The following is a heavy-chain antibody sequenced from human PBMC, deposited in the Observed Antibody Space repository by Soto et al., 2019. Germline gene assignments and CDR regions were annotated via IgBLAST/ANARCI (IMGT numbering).Heavy chain of an antibody. CDR1: GFTFSSYS. CDR3: ARDRQSTPWYAADY. V-gene: IGHV3-21*01. J-gene: IGHJ4*02. Sequence: KPGRSLSLSCECSGFTFSSYSMNWVRQAPGKGLEWVSSISGSSGYIYYADSVKSLFTISRDNAKNSLYLEMTTLRDEDKDLYYCARDRQSTPWYAADYWGQGSLVTVSS. D-gene: IGHD6-13*01. CDR2: ISGSSGYI.